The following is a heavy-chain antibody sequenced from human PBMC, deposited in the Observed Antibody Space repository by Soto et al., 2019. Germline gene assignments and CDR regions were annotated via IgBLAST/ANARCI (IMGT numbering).Heavy chain of an antibody. CDR1: GYTFTSYD. D-gene: IGHD1-7*01. V-gene: IGHV1-8*01. Sequence: QVQLVQSGAEVKKPGASVKVSCKASGYTFTSYDINWVRQATGQGLEWMGWMNPNSGNTGYAQKFQGRATITRNTSISTAYMELSSLRSEDTAVYYCAREGGTTPYYYYGMDVWGQGTTVTVSS. CDR3: AREGGTTPYYYYGMDV. CDR2: MNPNSGNT. J-gene: IGHJ6*02.